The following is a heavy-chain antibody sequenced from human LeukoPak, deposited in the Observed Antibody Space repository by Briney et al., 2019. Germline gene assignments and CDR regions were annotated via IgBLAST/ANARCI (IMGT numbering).Heavy chain of an antibody. J-gene: IGHJ5*02. D-gene: IGHD6-19*01. CDR1: GFTFSSYW. V-gene: IGHV3-7*01. CDR3: ARDKDREWPVLHWFDP. CDR2: IKQDGSEK. Sequence: GGSLRLSCAASGFTFSSYWMSWVRQAPGKGLEWVANIKQDGSEKYYVDSVKGRFTISRDNAKNSLYLQMNSLRAEDTAVYYCARDKDREWPVLHWFDPWGQGTLVTVSS.